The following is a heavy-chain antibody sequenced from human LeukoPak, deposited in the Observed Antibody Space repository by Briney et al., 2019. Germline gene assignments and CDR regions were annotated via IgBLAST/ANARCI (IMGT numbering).Heavy chain of an antibody. CDR2: ISSSGGTT. CDR3: ARSNYYTVDV. CDR1: GFTSSDYY. Sequence: GGSLRLSCAASGFTSSDYYMTWIRQPPGKGPEWISYISSSGGTTTYVDSVKGRFTISRDNTKNSLYLQMNNLRADDTAVYYCARSNYYTVDVWGQGTAVTVSS. J-gene: IGHJ6*02. V-gene: IGHV3-11*01.